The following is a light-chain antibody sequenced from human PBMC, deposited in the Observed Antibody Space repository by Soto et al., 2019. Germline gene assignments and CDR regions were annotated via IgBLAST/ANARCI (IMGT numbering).Light chain of an antibody. Sequence: DIQMTQSPSTLSASVGDRVTITCRASQSIYDWLAWFQQKPGKAPKVLIYKASNLESGVPSRFSGRGFGTEFTLTISSLQPDDFATYCCQQYNSYSWTFGQGTKVEIK. CDR3: QQYNSYSWT. CDR1: QSIYDW. V-gene: IGKV1-5*03. J-gene: IGKJ1*01. CDR2: KAS.